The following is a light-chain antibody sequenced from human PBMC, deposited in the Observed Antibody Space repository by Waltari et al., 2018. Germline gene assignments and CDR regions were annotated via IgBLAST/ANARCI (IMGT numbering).Light chain of an antibody. CDR3: TSYTSSSTWV. CDR2: DDT. V-gene: IGLV2-14*01. CDR1: SSDVGGYDY. J-gene: IGLJ3*02. Sequence: QSALTQPASVSGSPGQSITISCTGTSSDVGGYDYVSWYRQHPGKAPKLMIYDDTKRPLGVSNRFSGSKSGNAASLTISGLQAEDEADYYCTSYTSSSTWVFGGGTKLTVL.